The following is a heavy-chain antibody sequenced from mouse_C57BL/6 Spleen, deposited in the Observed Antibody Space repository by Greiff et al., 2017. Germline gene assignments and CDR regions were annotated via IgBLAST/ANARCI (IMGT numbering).Heavy chain of an antibody. CDR3: ARFITTVVRGNYFDY. V-gene: IGHV5-6*01. J-gene: IGHJ2*01. Sequence: EVQGVESGGDLVKPGGSLKLSCAASGFPFSSFGMSWFRRTPDKRLEWGATISSGGSYTYYPASVKGRFTISRDNAKNTLYLQMSSLKSEDTAMYYCARFITTVVRGNYFDYWGQGTTLTVSS. CDR2: ISSGGSYT. D-gene: IGHD1-1*01. CDR1: GFPFSSFG.